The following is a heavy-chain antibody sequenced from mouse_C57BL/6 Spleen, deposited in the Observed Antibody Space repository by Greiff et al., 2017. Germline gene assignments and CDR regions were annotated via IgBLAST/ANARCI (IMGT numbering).Heavy chain of an antibody. CDR1: GYTFTSYW. CDR2: IHPSDSET. V-gene: IGHV1-52*01. D-gene: IGHD2-1*01. J-gene: IGHJ4*01. CDR3: ARGNGNHYYYAMDY. Sequence: VQLQQPGAELVRPGSSVKLSCKASGYTFTSYWMHWVKQRPIQGLEWIGNIHPSDSETHYNQKFKDKATLTVDKSSSTAYMQLSSLTSEDSAVYYCARGNGNHYYYAMDYWGQGTSVTVAS.